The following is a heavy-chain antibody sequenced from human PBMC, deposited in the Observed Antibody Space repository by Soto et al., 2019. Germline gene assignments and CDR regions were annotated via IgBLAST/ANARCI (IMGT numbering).Heavy chain of an antibody. CDR3: ARGYLTPNYYYYYMDV. Sequence: ASVKVSCKASGYTFTSYGISWVRQAPGQGLEWMGWISAYNGNTNYAQKLQGRVTMTTDTSTSTAYMELRSLRSDDTAVYYCARGYLTPNYYYYYMDVWGKGTTVTVSS. CDR1: GYTFTSYG. CDR2: ISAYNGNT. J-gene: IGHJ6*03. V-gene: IGHV1-18*01. D-gene: IGHD1-20*01.